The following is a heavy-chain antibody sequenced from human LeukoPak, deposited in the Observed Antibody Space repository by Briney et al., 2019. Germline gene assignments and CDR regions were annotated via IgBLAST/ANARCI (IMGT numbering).Heavy chain of an antibody. Sequence: GGSLRLSCAASGFTFSSYGMHWVRQAPGKGLEWVAVISYDGSNKYYADSVKGRFTISRDNSKNTLYLQMNSLRAEDTAAYYCAKDRGSYLFDYWGQGTLVTVSS. J-gene: IGHJ4*02. CDR1: GFTFSSYG. V-gene: IGHV3-30*18. CDR2: ISYDGSNK. D-gene: IGHD1-26*01. CDR3: AKDRGSYLFDY.